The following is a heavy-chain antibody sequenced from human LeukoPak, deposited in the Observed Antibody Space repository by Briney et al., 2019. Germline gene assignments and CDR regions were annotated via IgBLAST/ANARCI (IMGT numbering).Heavy chain of an antibody. CDR3: AKDDYCTNGVCPLDY. V-gene: IGHV3-7*01. J-gene: IGHJ4*02. D-gene: IGHD2-8*01. Sequence: PGGSLRLSCAVSGFTFSTYWMSWVCQAPGKGLEWVANIKEDGGEKYYADSVKGRFTISRDNSKNTLSLQMNSLRAEGTAVYYFAKDDYCTNGVCPLDYSGQGTLVTVSS. CDR1: GFTFSTYW. CDR2: IKEDGGEK.